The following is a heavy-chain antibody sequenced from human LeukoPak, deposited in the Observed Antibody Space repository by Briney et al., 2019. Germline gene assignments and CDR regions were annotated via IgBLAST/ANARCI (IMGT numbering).Heavy chain of an antibody. J-gene: IGHJ4*02. CDR2: IKQDGSEK. Sequence: PGGSLRLSCAASGFTFSSYSMNWVRQAPGKGLEWVAYIKQDGSEKYYVDSVKGRFTISRDNAKNSLYLQMNSLRAEDTAVYYCARELRDTMVRGVIIKVYYFDYWGQGTLVTVSS. D-gene: IGHD3-10*01. CDR3: ARELRDTMVRGVIIKVYYFDY. CDR1: GFTFSSYS. V-gene: IGHV3-7*01.